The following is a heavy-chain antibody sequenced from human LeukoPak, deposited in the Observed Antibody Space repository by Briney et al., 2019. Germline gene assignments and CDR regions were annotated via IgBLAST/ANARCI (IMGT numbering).Heavy chain of an antibody. D-gene: IGHD3-22*01. V-gene: IGHV4-59*08. CDR2: IYYSGST. J-gene: IGHJ3*02. CDR3: ARLVGTYYYDSSGYYGAFDI. CDR1: GGSISSYY. Sequence: SETLSLTCTVSGGSISSYYWSWIRQPPGKGLEWIGYIYYSGSTNYNPSLKSRVTISVDTSKNQFSLKLSSVTAADTAVYYCARLVGTYYYDSSGYYGAFDIWGQGTMVTVSS.